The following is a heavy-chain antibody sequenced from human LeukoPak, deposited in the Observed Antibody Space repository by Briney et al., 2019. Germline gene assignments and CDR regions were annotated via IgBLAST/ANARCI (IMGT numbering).Heavy chain of an antibody. V-gene: IGHV4-59*12. J-gene: IGHJ4*02. CDR3: ARVYKGSSTSLAYYFDY. CDR1: GGSISSYY. CDR2: IYYSGST. Sequence: PSETLSLTCTVSGGSISSYYWSWIRQPPGKGLEWIAYIYYSGSTNYNPSLKSRVTISVDTSKNQFSLKLSSVTAADTAVYYCARVYKGSSTSLAYYFDYWGQGTLVTVSS. D-gene: IGHD2-2*01.